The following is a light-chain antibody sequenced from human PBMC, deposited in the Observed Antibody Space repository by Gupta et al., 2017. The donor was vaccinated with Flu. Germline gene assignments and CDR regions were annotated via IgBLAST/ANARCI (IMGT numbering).Light chain of an antibody. CDR1: QSISSW. Sequence: DIQMTQSPSTLSASVGDRVTITCRASQSISSWLAWYQQKPGKAPKLLIYKASSFESGVPSRFSGSGSGTEFTLTISSLQADDFATYYCQQYNSYPVTFGQGTKLEIK. J-gene: IGKJ2*01. CDR2: KAS. V-gene: IGKV1-5*03. CDR3: QQYNSYPVT.